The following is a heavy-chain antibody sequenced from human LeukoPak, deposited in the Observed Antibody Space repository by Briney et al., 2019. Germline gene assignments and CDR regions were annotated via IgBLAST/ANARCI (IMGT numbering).Heavy chain of an antibody. D-gene: IGHD3-16*01. V-gene: IGHV3-21*01. Sequence: GGSLRLSCAASGFTFSSFKMTWVRQGPGKGLEWVASISPSSSYIFYADSLKGRVTVSRDNGKSSVFLQMSSLRVEDTAVYYCARDLTGGEYFDSWGEGTLVSVSS. CDR2: ISPSSSYI. CDR1: GFTFSSFK. CDR3: ARDLTGGEYFDS. J-gene: IGHJ4*02.